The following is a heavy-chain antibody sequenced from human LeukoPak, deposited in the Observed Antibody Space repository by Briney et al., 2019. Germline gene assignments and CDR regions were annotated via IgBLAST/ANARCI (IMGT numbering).Heavy chain of an antibody. CDR2: IYYSKNT. CDR3: VSPRGFSYGYFDY. V-gene: IGHV4-39*01. J-gene: IGHJ4*02. Sequence: KPSETLSLTCTVSGGYISSSSAYWGWIRQPPGKGLEWIGSIYYSKNTYYNPSLKSRVTISADTSKNQFSLTLGSVSATDTAVYYCVSPRGFSYGYFDYWGQGTLVTVSS. D-gene: IGHD5-18*01. CDR1: GGYISSSSAY.